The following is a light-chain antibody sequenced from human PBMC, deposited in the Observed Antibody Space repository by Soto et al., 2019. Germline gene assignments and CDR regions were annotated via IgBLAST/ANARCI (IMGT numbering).Light chain of an antibody. J-gene: IGKJ1*01. CDR3: QQYGTSPWT. V-gene: IGKV3-20*01. CDR2: GAR. CDR1: QSVTIRY. Sequence: EIVLTQSPGTLSLSPGERATLSCRASQSVTIRYLAWFQQKPGQAPRLLIYGARTRATGVPDRFSASGSGTDFSLTISRLEPEDFAVYYCQQYGTSPWTFGQGTKV.